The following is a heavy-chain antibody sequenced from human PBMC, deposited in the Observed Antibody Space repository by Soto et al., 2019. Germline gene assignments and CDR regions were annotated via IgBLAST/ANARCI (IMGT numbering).Heavy chain of an antibody. D-gene: IGHD1-20*01. CDR1: GGSISSSSYY. V-gene: IGHV4-39*01. J-gene: IGHJ2*01. CDR3: ARHVVPNNWEITSDWYFDL. CDR2: IYYSGST. Sequence: QLQLQESGPGLVKPSETLSLTCTVSGGSISSSSYYWGWIRQPPGKGLEWIGSIYYSGSTYYNPSLKSRVTISVDTSKNQFSLKLSSVTAADTAVYYCARHVVPNNWEITSDWYFDLWGRGTLVTVSS.